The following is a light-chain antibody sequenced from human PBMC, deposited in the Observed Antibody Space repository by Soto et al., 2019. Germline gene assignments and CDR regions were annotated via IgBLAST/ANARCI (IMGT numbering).Light chain of an antibody. Sequence: QSALTQPRSVSGSPGQSVTISCTGTSGDVGRYKYVSWYQQHPGKAPKLMIFDVTERPSGVPDRFSGSKSGNTASLTISGLQPEDEADYFCCSHATTSVVFGGGTKLTVL. V-gene: IGLV2-11*01. J-gene: IGLJ2*01. CDR3: CSHATTSVV. CDR2: DVT. CDR1: SGDVGRYKY.